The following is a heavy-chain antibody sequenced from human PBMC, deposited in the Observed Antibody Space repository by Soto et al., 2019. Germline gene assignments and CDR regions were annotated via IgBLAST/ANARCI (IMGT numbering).Heavy chain of an antibody. CDR1: GFICRNYA. Sequence: SLKISCAASGFICRNYAMHLVLQAPGKWLEWVAGISYDGSKKYYADSVKGRFTISRDNSKNTLYLQMNSLRAEDTAVYYCARSPGDSSGWYGGSWGQGTLVTVSS. CDR2: ISYDGSKK. D-gene: IGHD6-19*01. V-gene: IGHV3-30*14. CDR3: ARSPGDSSGWYGGS. J-gene: IGHJ5*02.